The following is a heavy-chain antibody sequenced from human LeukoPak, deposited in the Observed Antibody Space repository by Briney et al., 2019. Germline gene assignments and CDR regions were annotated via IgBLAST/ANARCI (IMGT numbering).Heavy chain of an antibody. CDR2: ISGSGGST. V-gene: IGHV3-23*01. J-gene: IGHJ5*02. CDR3: SKDLTSDFGGDLDP. D-gene: IGHD3-10*01. Sequence: QPGRSLRLSCAASGFTFSTYGIHWVRQAPGRGLEWVSAISGSGGSTYYADSVKGRFTISSDNSKNTLYLQMNSLRVEDAAVYYCSKDLTSDFGGDLDPWGQGTLVIVSS. CDR1: GFTFSTYG.